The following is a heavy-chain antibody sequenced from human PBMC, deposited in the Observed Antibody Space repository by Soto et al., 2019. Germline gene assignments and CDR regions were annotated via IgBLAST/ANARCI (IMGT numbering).Heavy chain of an antibody. CDR3: ASSSIAAAGPFDY. CDR1: GSTITAYG. V-gene: IGHV1-18*01. D-gene: IGHD6-13*01. CDR2: ISSHNGNT. Sequence: QVQLVQSGDEVKKPGASVKVSCKASGSTITAYGISWVRQAPGQGLEWMAWISSHNGNTYYAQNLQGRVTMTTDTSTSTAYMELRSLRSDDTAVCYCASSSIAAAGPFDYWGQGALVTVSS. J-gene: IGHJ4*02.